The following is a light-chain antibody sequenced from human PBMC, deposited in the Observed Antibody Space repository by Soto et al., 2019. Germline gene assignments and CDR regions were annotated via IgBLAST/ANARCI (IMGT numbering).Light chain of an antibody. Sequence: IVLTQSPATLSVSPGERATLSCRASQSVSSNLAWYQQKPGQAPRLLIYGASTRATGIPARFSGSGSGTEFTLTISSLQSEDFAVYYCEQYNNWPLAYTFGQGTKLEIK. CDR3: EQYNNWPLAYT. CDR1: QSVSSN. J-gene: IGKJ2*01. V-gene: IGKV3-15*01. CDR2: GAS.